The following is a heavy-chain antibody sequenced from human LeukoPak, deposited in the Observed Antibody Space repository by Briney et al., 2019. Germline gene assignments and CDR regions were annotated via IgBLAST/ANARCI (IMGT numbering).Heavy chain of an antibody. CDR1: GFTFSSYT. Sequence: PGGSLRLSCAASGFTFSSYTTNWVRQAPGKGLEWVSLISSSSSYIYYADSVKGRFTISRDNAKNSLHLQMNSLRAEDTAVYYCARGGSGNYYTLFDYWGQGTLVTVSS. V-gene: IGHV3-21*01. D-gene: IGHD3-10*01. CDR3: ARGGSGNYYTLFDY. J-gene: IGHJ4*02. CDR2: ISSSSSYI.